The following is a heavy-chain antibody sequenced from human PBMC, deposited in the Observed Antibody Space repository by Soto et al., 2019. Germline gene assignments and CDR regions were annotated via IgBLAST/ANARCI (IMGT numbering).Heavy chain of an antibody. CDR2: ISCSSSYI. Sequence: GGSLRLSCAASGFTFSSYSMNWVRQAPGKGLEWVSSISCSSSYIYYADSVKGRFTISRDNAKNSLYLQMNSLRAEDTAVYYCARATPDSAFDYWGQGTLVTVSS. CDR1: GFTFSSYS. J-gene: IGHJ4*02. V-gene: IGHV3-21*01. CDR3: ARATPDSAFDY. D-gene: IGHD2-21*01.